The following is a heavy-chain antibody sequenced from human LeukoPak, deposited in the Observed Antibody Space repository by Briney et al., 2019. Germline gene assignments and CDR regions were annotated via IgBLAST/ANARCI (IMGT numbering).Heavy chain of an antibody. J-gene: IGHJ4*02. D-gene: IGHD6-19*01. V-gene: IGHV3-23*01. CDR1: GYTLRICD. CDR3: AEVKALSSGYFDY. Sequence: GGSLSLLCAASGYTLRICDMRCVRQAPGRGLVWVSALSGSGSSTYYADSVKGRFTIARDNSKNTLYLQMNSLRAEDTAVYYCAEVKALSSGYFDYWGQGTLVTVSS. CDR2: LSGSGSST.